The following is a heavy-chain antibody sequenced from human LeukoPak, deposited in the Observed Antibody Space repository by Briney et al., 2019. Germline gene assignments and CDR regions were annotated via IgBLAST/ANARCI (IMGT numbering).Heavy chain of an antibody. J-gene: IGHJ5*02. Sequence: SETLPLTCTVSGGSISSSSYYWGWIRQPPGKGLEWIGSIYYSGSTYYNPSLKSRVTISVDTSKNQFSLKLSSVTAADTAVYYCARYYDFWSGYYMGGGANWFDPWGQGTLVTVSS. D-gene: IGHD3-3*01. CDR2: IYYSGST. CDR3: ARYYDFWSGYYMGGGANWFDP. CDR1: GGSISSSSYY. V-gene: IGHV4-39*07.